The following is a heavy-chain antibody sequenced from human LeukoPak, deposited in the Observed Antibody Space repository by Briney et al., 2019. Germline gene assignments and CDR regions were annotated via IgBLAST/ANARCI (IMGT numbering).Heavy chain of an antibody. CDR2: ISAYNGNT. D-gene: IGHD5-12*01. Sequence: ASVKVSCKASGYTFTSYGISWVRQAPGQGLEWMGWISAYNGNTNYAQKLQGRVTMTTDTSTSTAYMELRSLRSDDTAGYYCARDSLIVATSDNWFDPWGQGTLVTVSS. V-gene: IGHV1-18*01. CDR3: ARDSLIVATSDNWFDP. CDR1: GYTFTSYG. J-gene: IGHJ5*02.